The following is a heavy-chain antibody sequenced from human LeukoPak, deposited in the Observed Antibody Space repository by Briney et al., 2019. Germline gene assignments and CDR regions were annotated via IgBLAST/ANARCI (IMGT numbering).Heavy chain of an antibody. V-gene: IGHV1-2*02. CDR2: INPNSGGT. CDR3: ARDGRHRGYCSSTSCYDGGY. D-gene: IGHD2-2*01. J-gene: IGHJ4*02. Sequence: ASVKVSCKASGYTFTGYYMHWVRQPPGQGLEWMGWINPNSGGTNYAQKFQGRVTMTRDTSISTAYMELSRLRSDDTAVYYCARDGRHRGYCSSTSCYDGGYWGQRTLVTVSS. CDR1: GYTFTGYY.